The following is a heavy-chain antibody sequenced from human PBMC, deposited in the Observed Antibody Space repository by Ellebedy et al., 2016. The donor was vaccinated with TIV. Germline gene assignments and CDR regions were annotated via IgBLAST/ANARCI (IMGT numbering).Heavy chain of an antibody. V-gene: IGHV3-21*01. J-gene: IGHJ4*02. CDR1: GFSLSIYS. Sequence: PGGSLRLSCAASGFSLSIYSMNWVRQAPGKGLEWVSCISTTSEYIDYADSVKVRVTISRDNAKNSLYLQMNSLRAEDTAVYYCARVRNRKLGASDYWGQGTLVTVSS. CDR2: ISTTSEYI. CDR3: ARVRNRKLGASDY. D-gene: IGHD1-26*01.